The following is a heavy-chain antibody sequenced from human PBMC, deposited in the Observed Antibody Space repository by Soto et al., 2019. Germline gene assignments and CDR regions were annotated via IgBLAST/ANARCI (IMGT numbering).Heavy chain of an antibody. CDR1: GGTFSSDA. CDR3: AREGLHNWNYGGGYFDL. D-gene: IGHD1-7*01. V-gene: IGHV1-69*06. CDR2: IIPIFGTA. J-gene: IGHJ2*01. Sequence: QVQLVQSGAEVKKPGSSVKVSCKSSGGTFSSDAISWVRQAPGQGLEWMGGIIPIFGTANYAQKFQGRVTITAAKSTSTAYMELSSLRSEDTAVYYCAREGLHNWNYGGGYFDLWGRGTLVTVSS.